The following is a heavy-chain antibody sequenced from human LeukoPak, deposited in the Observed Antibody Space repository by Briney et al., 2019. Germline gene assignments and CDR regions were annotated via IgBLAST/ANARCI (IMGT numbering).Heavy chain of an antibody. J-gene: IGHJ4*02. CDR3: ARGAPTYYYDSSGYYPAD. Sequence: ASVKVSRKASGGTFSSYAISWVRQAPGQGLEWMGGIIPIFGTANYAQKFQGRVTITADESTSTAYMELSSLRSEDTAVYYCARGAPTYYYDSSGYYPADWGQGTLVTVSS. CDR2: IIPIFGTA. D-gene: IGHD3-22*01. V-gene: IGHV1-69*13. CDR1: GGTFSSYA.